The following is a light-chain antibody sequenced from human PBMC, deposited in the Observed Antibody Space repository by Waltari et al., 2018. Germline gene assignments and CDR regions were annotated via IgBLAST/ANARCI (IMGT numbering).Light chain of an antibody. CDR1: QSIRTY. CDR2: AAS. J-gene: IGKJ1*01. V-gene: IGKV1-39*01. CDR3: QQCDSIPPT. Sequence: DIQMTQTPSSLSASLGDRVTITCQASQSIRTYLNWYQQKPGKAPQLLIYAASSLQSGVPSRFSGSGSGTDFTLTISSLQPEDFASYFCQQCDSIPPTFGQGTKIEIK.